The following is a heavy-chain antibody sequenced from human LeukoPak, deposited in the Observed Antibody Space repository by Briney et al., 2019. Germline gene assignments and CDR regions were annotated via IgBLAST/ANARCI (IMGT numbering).Heavy chain of an antibody. CDR1: GGSISSGGYS. D-gene: IGHD3-10*01. J-gene: IGHJ4*02. CDR3: ARDPTFLWFGEKSEDY. V-gene: IGHV4-30-4*07. CDR2: IYYSGST. Sequence: PSETLSLTCAVSGGSISSGGYSWSWIRQPPGKGLEWIGYIYYSGSTYYNPSLKSRVTISVDTSKNQFSLKLSSVTAADTAVYYCARDPTFLWFGEKSEDYWGQGTLVTVSS.